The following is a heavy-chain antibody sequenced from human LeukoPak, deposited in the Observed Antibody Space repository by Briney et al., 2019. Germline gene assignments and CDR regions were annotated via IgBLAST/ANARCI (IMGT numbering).Heavy chain of an antibody. J-gene: IGHJ4*01. CDR1: GFSFSTYS. V-gene: IGHV3-21*01. Sequence: GGSLRLSCAASGFSFSTYSMNWVRQAPGKGLEWVSSISSSSTYIYYADSVKGRFTISRDNAKNSLYLQMNSLRAEDTAVYYCARRGTYYDSSGHDYWGHGTLVTVSS. CDR3: ARRGTYYDSSGHDY. CDR2: ISSSSTYI. D-gene: IGHD3-22*01.